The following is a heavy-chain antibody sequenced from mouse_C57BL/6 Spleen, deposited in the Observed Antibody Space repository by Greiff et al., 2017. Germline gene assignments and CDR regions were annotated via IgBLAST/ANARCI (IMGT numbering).Heavy chain of an antibody. Sequence: QLQQPGAELVRPGSSVKLSCKASGYTFTSYWMHWVKQRPIQGLEWIGNIDPSDCETHYNQKFKDKATLTVDKSPSTAYMQLSSRTSEDSAVYYCARRGGYYGSVDYWGQGTTLTVSS. CDR3: ARRGGYYGSVDY. D-gene: IGHD1-1*01. CDR1: GYTFTSYW. J-gene: IGHJ2*01. V-gene: IGHV1-52*01. CDR2: IDPSDCET.